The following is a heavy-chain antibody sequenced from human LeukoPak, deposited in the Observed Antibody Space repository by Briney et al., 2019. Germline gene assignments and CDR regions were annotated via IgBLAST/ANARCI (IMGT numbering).Heavy chain of an antibody. J-gene: IGHJ6*03. CDR1: GFTFSSYG. V-gene: IGHV3-30*02. Sequence: GGSLRLSCAASGFTFSSYGMHWVRQAPGKGLEWVAFIRYDGSNKYYADSVKGRFRISRDNSNNILYLQMNSLRTEDTAVYYCAKDRCSNDIGCYYYYMEVWGKGTTVTISS. D-gene: IGHD2-8*01. CDR3: AKDRCSNDIGCYYYYMEV. CDR2: IRYDGSNK.